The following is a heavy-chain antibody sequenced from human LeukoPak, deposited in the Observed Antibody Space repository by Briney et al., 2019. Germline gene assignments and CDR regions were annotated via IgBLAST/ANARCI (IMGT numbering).Heavy chain of an antibody. J-gene: IGHJ4*02. V-gene: IGHV4-59*01. CDR3: ARFIIYGDYPYFDY. CDR1: GGSISSYY. CDR2: IYYSGST. D-gene: IGHD4-17*01. Sequence: NPSETLSLTCTVSGGSISSYYWSWIRQPPGKGLEWIGYIYYSGSTNYNPSLKSRVTISVDTSKNQFSLKLSSVTAADTAVYYCARFIIYGDYPYFDYWGQGTLVTVSS.